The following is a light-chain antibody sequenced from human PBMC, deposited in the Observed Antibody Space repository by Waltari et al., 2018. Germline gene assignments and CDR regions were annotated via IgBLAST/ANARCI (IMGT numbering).Light chain of an antibody. J-gene: IGKJ1*01. Sequence: DIVMTQSPLSLPVTPGESASISCRSSQSLRHSNGYNYLEGYLQKPGQSPQLLIYLGSNRASGVPDRFSGSGSGTVFTLKITRVEAEDVAVYYCMQALQTPWTFGQGTKVEIK. CDR1: QSLRHSNGYNY. CDR3: MQALQTPWT. CDR2: LGS. V-gene: IGKV2-28*01.